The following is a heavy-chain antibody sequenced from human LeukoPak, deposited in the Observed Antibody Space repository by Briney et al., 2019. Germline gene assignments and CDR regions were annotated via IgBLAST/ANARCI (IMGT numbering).Heavy chain of an antibody. V-gene: IGHV3-48*03. CDR2: ISSSGSTI. Sequence: GGSLRLSCAASGVTLSSYEMSWVRQAPGKGLEWVSYISSSGSTIYYADSVKSRFTISRDNAKTSLYLQMNRLRAEDTAVYYCARDRGGGDYLGYWGQGTLVTVSS. D-gene: IGHD4-17*01. CDR1: GVTLSSYE. CDR3: ARDRGGGDYLGY. J-gene: IGHJ4*02.